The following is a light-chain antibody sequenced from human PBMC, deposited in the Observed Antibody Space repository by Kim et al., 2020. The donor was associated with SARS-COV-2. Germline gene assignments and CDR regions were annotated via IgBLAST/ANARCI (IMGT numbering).Light chain of an antibody. CDR3: NSRDSSGNHLV. CDR2: AKN. CDR1: FY. J-gene: IGLJ2*01. Sequence: FYASWYQQKAGQAPVVVIYAKNDRPSGIPDRFSGSNSGNTASLTITGAQAEDEADYYCNSRDSSGNHLVFGGGTQLTVL. V-gene: IGLV3-19*01.